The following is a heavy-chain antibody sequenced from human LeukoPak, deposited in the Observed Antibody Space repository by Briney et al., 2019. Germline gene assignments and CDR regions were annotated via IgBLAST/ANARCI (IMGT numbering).Heavy chain of an antibody. CDR1: GFTFSSYW. J-gene: IGHJ4*02. CDR2: VNSDGSST. CDR3: ARGSTQYSSGWYGFYY. Sequence: GGSLRLSCAASGFTFSSYWMHWVRHAPGKGLVWVSRVNSDGSSTTYADSVKGRFTISSDNAKNTLYLQMNSLRAEDTAVYYCARGSTQYSSGWYGFYYWGQGTLVTVSS. D-gene: IGHD6-19*01. V-gene: IGHV3-74*01.